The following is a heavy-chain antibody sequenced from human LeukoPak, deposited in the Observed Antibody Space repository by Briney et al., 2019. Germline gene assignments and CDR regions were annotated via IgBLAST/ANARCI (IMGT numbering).Heavy chain of an antibody. CDR3: ARVGYVWGSYRWYYFDY. J-gene: IGHJ4*02. CDR2: IYHSGST. D-gene: IGHD3-16*02. Sequence: PSETLSLTCAVSGVSISSSNWWSWVRQPPGKGLEWIGEIYHSGSTNYNPSLKSRVTISVDKSKNQFSLKLSSVTAADTAVYYCARVGYVWGSYRWYYFDYWGQGTLVTVSS. V-gene: IGHV4-4*02. CDR1: GVSISSSNW.